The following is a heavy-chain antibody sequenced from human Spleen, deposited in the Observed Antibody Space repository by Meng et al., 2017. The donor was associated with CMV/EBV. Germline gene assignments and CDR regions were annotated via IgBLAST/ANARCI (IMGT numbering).Heavy chain of an antibody. CDR1: GFAFSSFA. CDR2: ISYDGSNK. CDR3: ARGPGIGYCSGGGCYGDFDF. D-gene: IGHD2-15*01. V-gene: IGHV3-30-3*01. J-gene: IGHJ4*02. Sequence: GGSLRLSCAASGFAFSSFAIHWVRQAPGKGLEWVAVISYDGSNKYYGDSVKGRFTISRDNSVTTLYLQMNSLRPDDTAVYYCARGPGIGYCSGGGCYGDFDFWGQGALVTVSS.